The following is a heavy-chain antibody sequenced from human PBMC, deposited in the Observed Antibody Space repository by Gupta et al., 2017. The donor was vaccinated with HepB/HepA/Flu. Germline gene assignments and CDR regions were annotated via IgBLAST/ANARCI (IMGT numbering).Heavy chain of an antibody. CDR1: GFSLTSWS. D-gene: IGHD2-2*03. J-gene: IGHJ4*02. CDR2: ISFDGVNK. V-gene: IGHV3-30*01. CDR3: AADQLYRGYYDY. Sequence: QVQVVEFGGGVVQPGRSLRLSRAASGFSLTSWSIHWVRQAPGKGLQWVASISFDGVNKFYADSVKGRFTISRDNSKNTLSLQMASLRAEDTAIYYCAADQLYRGYYDYWGQGTLVTVSS.